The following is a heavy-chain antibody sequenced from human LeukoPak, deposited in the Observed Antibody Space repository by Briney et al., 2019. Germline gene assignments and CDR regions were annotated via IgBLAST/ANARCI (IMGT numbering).Heavy chain of an antibody. CDR3: ARDYYDSSGYRLDV. CDR1: GGTFSSYA. D-gene: IGHD3-22*01. Sequence: ASVKVSCKASGGTFSSYAISWVRQAPGQGLEWMGWINPNSGGTNYAQKFQGRVTMTRDTSISTAYMELSGLRSDDTAVYYCARDYYDSSGYRLDVWGKGTTVTISS. V-gene: IGHV1-2*02. J-gene: IGHJ6*04. CDR2: INPNSGGT.